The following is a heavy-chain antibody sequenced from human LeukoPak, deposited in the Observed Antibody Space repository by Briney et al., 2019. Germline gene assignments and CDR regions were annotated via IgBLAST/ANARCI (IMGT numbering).Heavy chain of an antibody. V-gene: IGHV4-30-2*01. CDR3: ARGDYSNYLPHYYYYYMDV. D-gene: IGHD4-11*01. CDR2: IYHSGST. J-gene: IGHJ6*03. CDR1: GGSISSGGYY. Sequence: PSETLSLTCTVSGGSISSGGYYWSWIRQPPGKGLEWIGYIYHSGSTYYNPSLKSRVTISVDRSKNQFSLKLSSVTAADTAVYYFARGDYSNYLPHYYYYYMDVWGKGTTVTVSS.